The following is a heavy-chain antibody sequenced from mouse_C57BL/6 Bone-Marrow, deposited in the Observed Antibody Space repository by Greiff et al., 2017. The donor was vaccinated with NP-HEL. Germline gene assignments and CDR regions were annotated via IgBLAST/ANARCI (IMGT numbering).Heavy chain of an antibody. Sequence: EVHLVESGGDLVKPGGSLKLSCAASGFTFSSYGMSWVRQTPDKRLEWVATISSGGSYTYYPDSVKGRFTISRDNAKNTLYLQMSSLKSEDTAMYYCARPRSSWGYFDVWGTGTTVTVSS. CDR1: GFTFSSYG. CDR3: ARPRSSWGYFDV. V-gene: IGHV5-6*01. J-gene: IGHJ1*03. CDR2: ISSGGSYT. D-gene: IGHD1-1*01.